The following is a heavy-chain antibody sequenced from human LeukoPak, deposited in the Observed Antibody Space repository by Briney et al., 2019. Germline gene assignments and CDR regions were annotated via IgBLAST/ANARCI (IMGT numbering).Heavy chain of an antibody. J-gene: IGHJ4*02. CDR3: ARVYCSDGSCYSPDY. Sequence: SGTLSLTCAVSGGSISTNNWWTWVRQPPGKGLEWIGEIFHSGSTHYNPSLKSRVSISVDKSRNQFSLRLSSVTAADTAVYYCARVYCSDGSCYSPDYWGQGTLVAVSS. CDR2: IFHSGST. V-gene: IGHV4-4*02. D-gene: IGHD2-15*01. CDR1: GGSISTNNW.